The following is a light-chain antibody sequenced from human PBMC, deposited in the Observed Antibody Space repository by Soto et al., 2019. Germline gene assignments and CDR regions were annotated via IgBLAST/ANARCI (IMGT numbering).Light chain of an antibody. CDR3: QKYDSALGT. CDR2: AAS. J-gene: IGKJ1*01. Sequence: DIQMTQSPSSLSASVGDRVTITCRATQGISNYLAWYQQKPGKVPKLLIYAASTLQSGVPSRFSGSGSGTDFTLTISSLQPEDVATYYGQKYDSALGTFGQGTKVDIK. V-gene: IGKV1-27*01. CDR1: QGISNY.